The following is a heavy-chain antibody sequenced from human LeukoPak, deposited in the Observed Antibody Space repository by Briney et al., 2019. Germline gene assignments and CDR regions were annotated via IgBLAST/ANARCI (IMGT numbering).Heavy chain of an antibody. V-gene: IGHV4-59*08. J-gene: IGHJ6*03. D-gene: IGHD5-12*01. Sequence: PSETLSLTCTVSGGSISSYYWSWIRQPPGKGLEWIGYIYYSGSTNYNPSLKSRVTISVDTSKNQFSLKLSSVTAADTAVYYCARLPNYSGYDLDYYYYMDVWGKGTTVTVSS. CDR3: ARLPNYSGYDLDYYYYMDV. CDR2: IYYSGST. CDR1: GGSISSYY.